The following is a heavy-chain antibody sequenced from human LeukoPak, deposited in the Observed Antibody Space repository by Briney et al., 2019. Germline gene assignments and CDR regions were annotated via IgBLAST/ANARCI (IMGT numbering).Heavy chain of an antibody. D-gene: IGHD2-21*01. CDR1: GLTLSSNY. J-gene: IGHJ4*02. Sequence: GGSLTLSCAASGLTLSSNYMGWVRQAPGKGLEWVSVIYSGGSTYYADPVKGRFTISRDNSKNTLYLQMNSLRVEDTAVYYCARVSFRYYFDYGGQGTVVTVSS. V-gene: IGHV3-53*01. CDR3: ARVSFRYYFDY. CDR2: IYSGGST.